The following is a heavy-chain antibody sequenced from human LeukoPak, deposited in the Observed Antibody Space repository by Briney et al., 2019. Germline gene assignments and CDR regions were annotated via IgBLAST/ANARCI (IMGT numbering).Heavy chain of an antibody. CDR2: IYPGDSET. V-gene: IGHV5-51*01. D-gene: IGHD2-2*03. J-gene: IGHJ3*01. CDR3: ARQRGYRMTKDAFDV. Sequence: GEPLKISCKASGYTFSDYWIGWVRHMPGKGLEWMTIIYPGDSETRYSPSLQGQVTISADKSLNTAYLQWRSLKPSDSGMYYRARQRGYRMTKDAFDVWGQGTMVTVSS. CDR1: GYTFSDYW.